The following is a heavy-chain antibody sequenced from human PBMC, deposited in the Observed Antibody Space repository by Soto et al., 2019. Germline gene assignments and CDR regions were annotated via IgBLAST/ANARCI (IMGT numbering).Heavy chain of an antibody. V-gene: IGHV4-30-2*01. CDR3: ARENNVLPGGYFDY. D-gene: IGHD3-10*01. Sequence: QLQLQESGSGLVKPSQTLSLTCAVSGGSISSGGYSWSWIRQPPGKGLEWIGYIYHSGSTYYNPSRKHPVTISVDRSKNQFALKLSSVTAADTAVYYCARENNVLPGGYFDYWGQGTLVTVSS. CDR1: GGSISSGGYS. CDR2: IYHSGST. J-gene: IGHJ4*02.